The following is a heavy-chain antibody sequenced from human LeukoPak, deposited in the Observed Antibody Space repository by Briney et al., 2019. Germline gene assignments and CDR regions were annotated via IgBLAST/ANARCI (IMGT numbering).Heavy chain of an antibody. D-gene: IGHD4-17*01. CDR3: AKDLTVPTGWFDP. CDR2: ISGSGGST. V-gene: IGHV3-23*01. Sequence: GGSRRLSCAASGFTFSSYAMSWVRQPPGKGLEWVSAISGSGGSTYYADSVKGRFTISRDNSKNTLYLQMNSLRAEDTAVYYCAKDLTVPTGWFDPWGQGTLVTVSS. J-gene: IGHJ5*02. CDR1: GFTFSSYA.